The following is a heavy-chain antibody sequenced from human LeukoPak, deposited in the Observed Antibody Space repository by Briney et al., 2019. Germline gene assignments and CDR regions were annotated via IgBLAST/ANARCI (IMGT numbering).Heavy chain of an antibody. CDR2: IYYSGNT. D-gene: IGHD3-16*01. J-gene: IGHJ6*02. Sequence: SETLSPTCNVSGYSISSGGYSWNWFRQLPGKGLEWIGYIYYSGNTFYNPSLKSRVYISVDASKNQFSLKLTSVTPADTAVYYCASCEAPLTPPPYGFDVWGQGTEVTVSS. V-gene: IGHV4-31*03. CDR1: GYSISSGGYS. CDR3: ASCEAPLTPPPYGFDV.